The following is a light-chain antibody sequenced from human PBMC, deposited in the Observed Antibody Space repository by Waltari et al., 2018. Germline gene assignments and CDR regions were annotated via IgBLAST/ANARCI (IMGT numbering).Light chain of an antibody. CDR3: QQFISYPRT. CDR2: DAS. Sequence: IQLTQSPSSLSASLGDRVTITCRASQGINTALAWYPQEPGKAPNLLIYDASNLESGVPARFSGSGSGTDFSLTISSLQPEDFATYYCQQFISYPRTFGGGTKVEIK. CDR1: QGINTA. V-gene: IGKV1-13*02. J-gene: IGKJ4*01.